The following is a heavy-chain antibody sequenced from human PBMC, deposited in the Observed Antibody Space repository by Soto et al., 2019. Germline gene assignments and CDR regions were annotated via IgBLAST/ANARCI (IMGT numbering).Heavy chain of an antibody. CDR2: INVGNGNT. V-gene: IGHV1-3*01. D-gene: IGHD4-17*01. Sequence: QVQLVQSGAEVKKPGASVKVSCNASGFPFAGNPVLWVRQAPGQGLEWMGWINVGNGNTKLSQKFQGRSTLARDTSASTAYMELSSLRSEDTAVYYCARGLPTTVTILQSWGQGTLVTVAS. J-gene: IGHJ5*02. CDR3: ARGLPTTVTILQS. CDR1: GFPFAGNP.